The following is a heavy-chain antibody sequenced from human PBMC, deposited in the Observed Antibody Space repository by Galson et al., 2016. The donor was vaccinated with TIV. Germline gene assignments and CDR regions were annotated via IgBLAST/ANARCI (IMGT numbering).Heavy chain of an antibody. D-gene: IGHD1-1*01. V-gene: IGHV3-23*01. Sequence: SLRLSCAASEFTFSYYAMTWVRRAPGEGLEWVSSITVSGGRSYDADSVKGRFTISRDNSKSTLYLQMSSLRAEDTAVYYCAKSERRENLYYYYMDVWGKGTPVTVSS. CDR3: AKSERRENLYYYYMDV. CDR2: ITVSGGRS. J-gene: IGHJ6*03. CDR1: EFTFSYYA.